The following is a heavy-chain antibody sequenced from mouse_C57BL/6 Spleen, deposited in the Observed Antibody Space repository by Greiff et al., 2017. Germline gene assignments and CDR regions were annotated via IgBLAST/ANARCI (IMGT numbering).Heavy chain of an antibody. CDR3: ARSRGYYPYSFDY. Sequence: QVQLQQPGAELVKPGASVKLSCTASGYTFTGYWMHWVKQRPGRGLEWIGRIDPNNGGTKYNAKFQGKATLTVDKPSSPAYLQLSSLTSEDSAVYYCARSRGYYPYSFDYWGQGTTLTVSS. D-gene: IGHD2-3*01. CDR1: GYTFTGYW. CDR2: IDPNNGGT. V-gene: IGHV1-72*01. J-gene: IGHJ2*01.